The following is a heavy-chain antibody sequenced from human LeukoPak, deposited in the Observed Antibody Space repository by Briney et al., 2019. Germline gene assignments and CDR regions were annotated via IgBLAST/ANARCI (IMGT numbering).Heavy chain of an antibody. V-gene: IGHV3-30*18. Sequence: PGGSLRLSCAVSGFTLSSYGMHWVRQAPGKGLEWVSFISYDGSNKNYADSVKGRFTISRDNSKNTLYLQMNSLRATDTAVYFCAKDLDYFDFWTGYPKLGGQGTPVTVSS. CDR3: AKDLDYFDFWTGYPKL. CDR1: GFTLSSYG. D-gene: IGHD3/OR15-3a*01. J-gene: IGHJ4*02. CDR2: ISYDGSNK.